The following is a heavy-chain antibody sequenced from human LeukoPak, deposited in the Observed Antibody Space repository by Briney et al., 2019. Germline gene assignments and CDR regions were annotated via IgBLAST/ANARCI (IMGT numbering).Heavy chain of an antibody. J-gene: IGHJ4*02. CDR2: MSYSGST. Sequence: SETLSLTCTVSGGSSSSSSYYWGWLRQPPGKGLEWIGTMSYSGSTYYNPSLKSRVTISVDTSKNQFSLKLSSVTAADTAVYYCARLSSSHLPDYWGREYWSPSPQ. CDR1: GGSSSSSSYY. V-gene: IGHV4-39*01. CDR3: ARLSSSHLPDY. D-gene: IGHD6-13*01.